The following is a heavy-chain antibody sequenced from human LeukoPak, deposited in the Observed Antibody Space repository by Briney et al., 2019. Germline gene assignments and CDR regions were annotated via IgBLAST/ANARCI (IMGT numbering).Heavy chain of an antibody. J-gene: IGHJ4*02. V-gene: IGHV1-8*01. CDR2: MNPNSGNT. CDR3: ARVYRQLRPYYFDY. D-gene: IGHD4-23*01. Sequence: VXXXXGXGLEWMGWMNPNSGNTGYAQKFQGRVTMTRNTSISTAYMELSSLRSEDTAVYYCARVYRQLRPYYFDYWGQGTLVTVSS.